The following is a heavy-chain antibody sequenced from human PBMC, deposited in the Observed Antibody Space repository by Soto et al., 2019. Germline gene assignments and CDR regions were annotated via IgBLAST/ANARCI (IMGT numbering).Heavy chain of an antibody. J-gene: IGHJ4*02. D-gene: IGHD3-3*01. V-gene: IGHV3-7*05. Sequence: WGSLRLSCETSGFTFSDYWMSWVRRAPGKGLEWVANVKPDGTQKFYVDSVRGRFSIFRDNTKKSLFLQMNSLTAEDTGIYYCARALGSTNGYDFGFSHWGQGTLVTVSS. CDR1: GFTFSDYW. CDR3: ARALGSTNGYDFGFSH. CDR2: VKPDGTQK.